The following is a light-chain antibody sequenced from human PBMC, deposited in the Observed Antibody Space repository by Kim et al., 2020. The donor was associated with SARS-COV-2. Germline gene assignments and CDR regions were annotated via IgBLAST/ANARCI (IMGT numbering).Light chain of an antibody. J-gene: IGLJ3*02. CDR1: SGHSRNA. Sequence: ASLGASVKPTCTRNSGHSRNAIAWHQQQPEKGPRYLMRVNNGGSDSKGDGIADRFSGTSSGAERYLTISSVQSVDGADCYCQSWGVFGGGTKLTVL. CDR3: QSWGV. V-gene: IGLV4-69*01. CDR2: VNNGGSD.